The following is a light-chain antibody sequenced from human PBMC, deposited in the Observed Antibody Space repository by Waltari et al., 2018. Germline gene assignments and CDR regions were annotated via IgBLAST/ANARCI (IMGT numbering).Light chain of an antibody. CDR3: QSYDRSLSGWV. CDR2: GNL. Sequence: QSVLTQPPSVSGAPGQRVTISCTGSSSNIRAGYDVHWYQQLPGTAPKLPIYGNLNRPSGVPDRFSGSQSGTSPSLAITGLLAEDEGDYYCQSYDRSLSGWVFGGGTKLTVL. J-gene: IGLJ3*02. CDR1: SSNIRAGYD. V-gene: IGLV1-40*01.